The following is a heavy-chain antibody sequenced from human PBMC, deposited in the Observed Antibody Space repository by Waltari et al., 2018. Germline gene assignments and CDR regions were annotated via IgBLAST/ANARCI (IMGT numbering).Heavy chain of an antibody. D-gene: IGHD6-13*01. J-gene: IGHJ4*02. V-gene: IGHV3-23*01. CDR1: GFTLSSYA. CDR3: AKRYSFGGLCDY. Sequence: EVQLLESGGGLVQPGGSLRLSCAASGFTLSSYAMSWVRQAPGKGLEWVSGISGSGGTTYYADSVKGRFTISRDKSKNTLYLQMNSLRAEDTAVYYCAKRYSFGGLCDYWGQGTLVTVSS. CDR2: ISGSGGTT.